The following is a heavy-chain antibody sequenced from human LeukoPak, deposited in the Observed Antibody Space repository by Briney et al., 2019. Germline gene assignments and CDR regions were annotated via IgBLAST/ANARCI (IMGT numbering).Heavy chain of an antibody. V-gene: IGHV2-5*02. J-gene: IGHJ3*02. D-gene: IGHD5-18*01. CDR2: IYWDDDK. Sequence: SGPTLVKPTQTLTLTCTFSGFSLSTSGVGVGWIRQPPGKALEWLTLIYWDDDKRYSPSLKSRLTITKDTSKNQVVLTMTNMDPVDTATYYCARRVTPMVTDAFDIWGQGTMVTVSS. CDR1: GFSLSTSGVG. CDR3: ARRVTPMVTDAFDI.